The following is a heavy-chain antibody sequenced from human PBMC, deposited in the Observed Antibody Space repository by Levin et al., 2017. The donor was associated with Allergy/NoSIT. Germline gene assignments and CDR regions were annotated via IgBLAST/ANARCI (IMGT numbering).Heavy chain of an antibody. D-gene: IGHD2-15*01. CDR3: ARARNYCSGGSCYYFDY. CDR2: INPNSGGT. J-gene: IGHJ4*02. Sequence: ASVKVSCKASGYTFTAYYMHWVRQAPGQGLEWMGRINPNSGGTHYAQKFQGGVTMTRDTSISTAYMELSRLRSDDTAVYYCARARNYCSGGSCYYFDYWGQGTLVTVSS. V-gene: IGHV1-2*06. CDR1: GYTFTAYY.